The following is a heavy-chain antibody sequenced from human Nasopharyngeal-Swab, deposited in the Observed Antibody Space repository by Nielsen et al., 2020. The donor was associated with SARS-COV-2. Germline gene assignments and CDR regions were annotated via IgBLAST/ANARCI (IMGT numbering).Heavy chain of an antibody. V-gene: IGHV4-4*07. J-gene: IGHJ6*02. D-gene: IGHD3-10*01. CDR3: AVMVRGFHYYYGMYV. CDR1: CGSISSYY. Sequence: SETLSLTCTVSCGSISSYYWSWIRQPAGKGLEWIGRIYTSGSTNYNTSLKSRVTMSVDTSKNQFSLKLSSVTAADTAVYYCAVMVRGFHYYYGMYVWGQGTTVTVSS. CDR2: IYTSGST.